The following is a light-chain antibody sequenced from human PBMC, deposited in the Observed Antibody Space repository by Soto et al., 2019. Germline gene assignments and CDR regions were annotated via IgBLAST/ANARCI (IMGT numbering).Light chain of an antibody. CDR1: QSISRW. V-gene: IGKV1-5*01. J-gene: IGKJ1*01. Sequence: DIQITQSPSALSASVGDRVTITCRTSQSISRWLAWYQQKPGKAPRLLIYDASYLERGVPSRFSGSGSGTDFTLTISDLQPDDLGTYYCQQYNNFWTFGPGTKVDIK. CDR3: QQYNNFWT. CDR2: DAS.